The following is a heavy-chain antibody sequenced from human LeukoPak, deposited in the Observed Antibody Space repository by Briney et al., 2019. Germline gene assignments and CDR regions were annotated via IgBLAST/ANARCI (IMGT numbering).Heavy chain of an antibody. D-gene: IGHD2-15*01. CDR2: ISGSGGST. Sequence: PGGSLRLSCAASGFTFSSYAMSWVRQAPGKGLEWVSAISGSGGSTYYADSVKGRFTISRDNPKNTLYLQMNSLRAEDTAVYYCAKDSNTGYCSGGSCRGPFDYWGQGTLVTVSS. V-gene: IGHV3-23*01. J-gene: IGHJ4*02. CDR1: GFTFSSYA. CDR3: AKDSNTGYCSGGSCRGPFDY.